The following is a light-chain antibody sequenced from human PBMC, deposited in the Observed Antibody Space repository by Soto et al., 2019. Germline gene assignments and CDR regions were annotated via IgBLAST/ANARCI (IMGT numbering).Light chain of an antibody. CDR2: AAS. V-gene: IGKV1-39*01. Sequence: DIQMTQSPSSLSASVGDRVTITCRASQSISSYLNWYQQKPGKAPKLLIYAASSLQSGVPSRFSGSGSGTDFTLTISSLQPEDFATYYCQQSYSTPLTFGPGPRWIS. CDR1: QSISSY. CDR3: QQSYSTPLT. J-gene: IGKJ3*01.